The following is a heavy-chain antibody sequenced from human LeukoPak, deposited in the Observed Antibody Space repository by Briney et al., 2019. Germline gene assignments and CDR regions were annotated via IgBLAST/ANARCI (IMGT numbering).Heavy chain of an antibody. J-gene: IGHJ4*02. Sequence: SETLSLTCTVSGGSISIYYWSWIRQPPGKGLEWIGYISDTGSTNYNPSLKSRVAISLDTSKNEFSLQLSSVTAADTAVYFCASYSGGWPYYFDYWGQGILVTVSS. CDR3: ASYSGGWPYYFDY. D-gene: IGHD6-19*01. V-gene: IGHV4-59*08. CDR2: ISDTGST. CDR1: GGSISIYY.